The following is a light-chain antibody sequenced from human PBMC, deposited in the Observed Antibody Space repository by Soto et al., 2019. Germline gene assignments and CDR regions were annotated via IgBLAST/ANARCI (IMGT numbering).Light chain of an antibody. CDR3: QHSYSTPQT. CDR2: AAS. Sequence: EIQMTQSPPSLSASVGDRVAITCRASQTISTSLNWYRQRPGQAPNLLIYAASNLQSGVPSRFSGSGSGTDFTLTISSPQPEDFATYYCQHSYSTPQTFGQGTKV. CDR1: QTISTS. J-gene: IGKJ1*01. V-gene: IGKV1-39*01.